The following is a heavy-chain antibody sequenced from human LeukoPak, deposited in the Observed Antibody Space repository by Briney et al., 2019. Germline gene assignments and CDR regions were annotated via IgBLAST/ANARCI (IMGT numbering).Heavy chain of an antibody. CDR1: GFTFSSYW. Sequence: GGSLRLSCAASGFTFSSYWMSWVRQAPGKGLGWVANIKQDGSEKYYVDSVKGRFTISRDNAKNSLYLQMNSLRAEDTAVYYCASSVGTYSLVATISLIPYYYYGMDVWGKGTTVTVSS. D-gene: IGHD5-12*01. V-gene: IGHV3-7*03. J-gene: IGHJ6*04. CDR2: IKQDGSEK. CDR3: ASSVGTYSLVATISLIPYYYYGMDV.